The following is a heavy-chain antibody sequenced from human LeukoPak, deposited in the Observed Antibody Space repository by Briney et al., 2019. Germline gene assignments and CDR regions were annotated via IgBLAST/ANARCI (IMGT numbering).Heavy chain of an antibody. Sequence: PGGSLRLSCAASGFIVSTNYMIWVRQAPGKGLEWVSVIYSVGGTYYAGSVRGRFTISRDNSKNMLYLQMNSLRAEDTAVYYCARDTPAGDFEYWGQGTLVTVSS. V-gene: IGHV3-53*01. CDR2: IYSVGGT. D-gene: IGHD6-19*01. CDR1: GFIVSTNY. CDR3: ARDTPAGDFEY. J-gene: IGHJ4*02.